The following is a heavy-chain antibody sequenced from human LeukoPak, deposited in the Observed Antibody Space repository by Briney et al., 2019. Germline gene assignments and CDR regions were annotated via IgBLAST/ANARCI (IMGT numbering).Heavy chain of an antibody. CDR2: MYYSGST. CDR3: ARGPHGSGTHYYYYYYMDV. D-gene: IGHD3-10*01. J-gene: IGHJ6*03. Sequence: SETLSLTCTVSGGSISSSSHYWGWIRQPPGKGLEWIGSMYYSGSTNYNPSLKSRVTISVDTSKNQFSLKLSSVTAADTAVYYCARGPHGSGTHYYYYYYMDVWGKGTTVTVSS. CDR1: GGSISSSSHY. V-gene: IGHV4-39*07.